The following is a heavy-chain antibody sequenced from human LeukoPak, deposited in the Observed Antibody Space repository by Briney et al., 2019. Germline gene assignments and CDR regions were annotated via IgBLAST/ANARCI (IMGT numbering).Heavy chain of an antibody. D-gene: IGHD3-16*01. V-gene: IGHV4-59*08. CDR1: GGSISSYY. CDR3: ARVMDAFDAFDI. CDR2: IYYSGST. Sequence: SETLSLTCIVSGGSISSYYWSWIRQPPGKGLEWIGYIYYSGSTNYNPSLKSRVTISADTSKNQFSLRLRSVTAADTAVYYCARVMDAFDAFDIWGQGTMVTVSS. J-gene: IGHJ3*02.